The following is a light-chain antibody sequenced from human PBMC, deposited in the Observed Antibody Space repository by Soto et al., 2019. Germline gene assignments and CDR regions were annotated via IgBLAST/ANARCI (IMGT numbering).Light chain of an antibody. J-gene: IGKJ2*01. CDR1: EIVTSTS. CDR3: QQHGSLPRT. V-gene: IGKV3-20*01. CDR2: GAS. Sequence: EIVLTQSPGTLSLSPGESATLSCRASEIVTSTSLAWYQQKPGQAPRLLIDGASSRATGIPDRFRGSGSGTDFTLTISRLEPEDFAVYYCQQHGSLPRTFGQGTKLYIK.